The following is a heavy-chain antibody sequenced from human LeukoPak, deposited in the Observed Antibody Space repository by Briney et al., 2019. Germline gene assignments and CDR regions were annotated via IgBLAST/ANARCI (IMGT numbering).Heavy chain of an antibody. CDR1: GFTVSSIH. Sequence: SGGSLRLSCAASGFTVSSIHMVWVRQAPGKGLEWVSSISSSSSYIYYADSVKGRFTISRDNAKNSLYLQMNSLRAEDTAVYYCARDGITPSLLRRAFDIWGQGTMVTVSS. CDR3: ARDGITPSLLRRAFDI. J-gene: IGHJ3*02. V-gene: IGHV3-21*01. CDR2: ISSSSSYI. D-gene: IGHD1-26*01.